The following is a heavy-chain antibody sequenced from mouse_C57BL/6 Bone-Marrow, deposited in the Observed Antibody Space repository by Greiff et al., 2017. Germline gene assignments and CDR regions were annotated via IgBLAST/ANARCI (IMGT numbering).Heavy chain of an antibody. V-gene: IGHV1-54*01. CDR1: GYAFTNYL. CDR2: INPGSGGT. J-gene: IGHJ4*01. Sequence: QVQLQQSGAELVRPGTSVKVSCKASGYAFTNYLIEWVKQRPGQGLEWIGVINPGSGGTNYNEKFKGKATLTADKSSSTAYMQLSSLTSEDSAVYFCARHGAMDYWGQGTSVTVSS. CDR3: ARHGAMDY.